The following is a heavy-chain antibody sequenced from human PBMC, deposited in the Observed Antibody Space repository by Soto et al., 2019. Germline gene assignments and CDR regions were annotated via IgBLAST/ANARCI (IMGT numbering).Heavy chain of an antibody. CDR2: ISSSSSYI. D-gene: IGHD3-22*01. CDR3: ARAPYYYDSSGYYFDY. V-gene: IGHV3-21*01. CDR1: GFTFSSYS. Sequence: EVQLVESGGGLVKPGGSLRLSCAASGFTFSSYSMNWVRQAPGKGLEWVSSISSSSSYIYYADSVKGRFTISRDNAKYSLYLQMNSLRAEDTAVYYCARAPYYYDSSGYYFDYWGQGTLVTVSS. J-gene: IGHJ4*02.